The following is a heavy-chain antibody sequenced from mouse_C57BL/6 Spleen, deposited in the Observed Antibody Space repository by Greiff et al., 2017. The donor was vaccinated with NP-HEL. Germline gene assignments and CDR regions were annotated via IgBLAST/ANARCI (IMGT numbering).Heavy chain of an antibody. CDR1: GFTFSSYA. CDR2: ISDGGSYT. J-gene: IGHJ3*01. V-gene: IGHV5-4*01. CDR3: ARRNSYYYGSSYGFAY. D-gene: IGHD1-1*01. Sequence: EVQRVESGGGLVKPGGSLKLSCAASGFTFSSYAMSWVRQTPEKRLEWVATISDGGSYTYYPDNVKGRFIISRDNAKNNLYLQMSHLKSEDTAMYYCARRNSYYYGSSYGFAYWGQGTLVTVSA.